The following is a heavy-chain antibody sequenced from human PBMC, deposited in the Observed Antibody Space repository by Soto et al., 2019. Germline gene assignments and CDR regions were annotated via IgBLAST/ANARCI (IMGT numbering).Heavy chain of an antibody. J-gene: IGHJ4*02. CDR3: ARGGPPLYYYATSGYLLY. CDR1: GGSISSGDYY. CDR2: IYYSGST. V-gene: IGHV4-30-4*01. Sequence: SETLSLTCTVSGGSISSGDYYWGWIRQPPGKGLEWIGYIYYSGSTYYNPSLKGRVTISVDTSKNQFSLKLSSVTAADTAVYYFARGGPPLYYYATSGYLLYWRQEPRVTV. D-gene: IGHD3-22*01.